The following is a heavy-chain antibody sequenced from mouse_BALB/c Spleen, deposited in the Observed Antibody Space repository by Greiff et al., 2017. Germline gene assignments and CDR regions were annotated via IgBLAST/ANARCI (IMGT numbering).Heavy chain of an antibody. CDR1: GFTFSSYA. D-gene: IGHD1-1*01. Sequence: EVQLQESGGGLVKPGGSLKLSCAASGFTFSSYAMSWVRQTPEKRLEWVASISSGGSTYYPDSVKGRFTISRDNARNILYLQMSSLRSEDTAMYYCARDGTSYGRSFDYWGQGTTLTVSS. V-gene: IGHV5-6-5*01. CDR3: ARDGTSYGRSFDY. CDR2: ISSGGST. J-gene: IGHJ2*01.